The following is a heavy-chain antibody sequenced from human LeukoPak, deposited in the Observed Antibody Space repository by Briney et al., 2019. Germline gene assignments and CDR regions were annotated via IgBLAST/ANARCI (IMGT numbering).Heavy chain of an antibody. Sequence: SETLSLTCTVSGGSISSYYWSWIRQPPGKGLEWVGYIYYSGSTNYNPSLKSRVTISVDTSKNQFSLKLSSVTAADTAVYYCARNQIYDSSERWFDPWGQGTLVTVSS. CDR2: IYYSGST. J-gene: IGHJ5*02. CDR3: ARNQIYDSSERWFDP. D-gene: IGHD3-22*01. CDR1: GGSISSYY. V-gene: IGHV4-59*01.